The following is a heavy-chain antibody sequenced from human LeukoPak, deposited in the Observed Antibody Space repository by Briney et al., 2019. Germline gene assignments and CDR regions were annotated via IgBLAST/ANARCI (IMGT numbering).Heavy chain of an antibody. V-gene: IGHV3-23*01. J-gene: IGHJ3*02. CDR2: ISGSGGST. Sequence: GGSLRLSCAASGFTFSSYAMSWVRQAPGKGLEWVSAISGSGGSTYYADSVKGRFTISRDNSKNTLYLQMNSLRAEDTAVYYCAEAGSSWYGLDAFDIWGQGTMVTVSS. CDR1: GFTFSSYA. D-gene: IGHD6-13*01. CDR3: AEAGSSWYGLDAFDI.